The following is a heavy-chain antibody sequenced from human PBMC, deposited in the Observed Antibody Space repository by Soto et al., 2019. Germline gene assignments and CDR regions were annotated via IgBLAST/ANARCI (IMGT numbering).Heavy chain of an antibody. CDR1: NDSISTYH. V-gene: IGHV4-59*08. CDR2: IYYSGST. J-gene: IGHJ4*02. Sequence: QVQLQESGPGLVKPSETLSLTCTVSNDSISTYHWTWIRQPPGKGLEWIGFIYYSGSTNYNPSLQSRVTITVDTSKNQFSLKMNSVTAADTAVYYCARPGRDWGALHYWGQGTLVTVSS. CDR3: ARPGRDWGALHY. D-gene: IGHD7-27*01.